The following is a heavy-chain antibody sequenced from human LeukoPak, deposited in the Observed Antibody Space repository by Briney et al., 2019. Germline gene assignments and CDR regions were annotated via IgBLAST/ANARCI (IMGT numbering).Heavy chain of an antibody. V-gene: IGHV3-74*01. Sequence: GGSLRLSCAASGFALSSYWMHWVRQAPGKGLVWVSDINSDGSTTRYADSVKGRFTISRDNAKNTLYLEMNSLRAEDTAVYYCATRDYTSSKYWGQGTLVTVST. CDR3: ATRDYTSSKY. J-gene: IGHJ4*02. D-gene: IGHD2-2*01. CDR1: GFALSSYW. CDR2: INSDGSTT.